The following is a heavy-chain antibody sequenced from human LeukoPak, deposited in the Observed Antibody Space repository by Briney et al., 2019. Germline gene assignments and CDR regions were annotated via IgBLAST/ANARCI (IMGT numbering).Heavy chain of an antibody. J-gene: IGHJ4*02. CDR3: ARGKRYYFDY. V-gene: IGHV4-31*03. Sequence: SQTLSLTCTVSGGSINSGGYYWSWIRQHPGKGLEWIGYIYYSGSTYYNPSLKSRVTISVDTSKNQFSLKLSSVTAADTAVYYCARGKRYYFDYWGQGTLVTVSS. CDR2: IYYSGST. D-gene: IGHD4-17*01. CDR1: GGSINSGGYY.